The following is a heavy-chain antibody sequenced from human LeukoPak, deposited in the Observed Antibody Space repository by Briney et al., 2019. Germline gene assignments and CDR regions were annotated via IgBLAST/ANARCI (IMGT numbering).Heavy chain of an antibody. D-gene: IGHD6-6*01. CDR3: ARALYSSSPFSDY. Sequence: GGSLRLSCAASGFTFSSYGMHWVRQAPGKGLEWVAVISYDGSNKYYADSVKGRFTISRDNAKNSLYLQMNSLRAEDTAVYYCARALYSSSPFSDYWGQGTLVTVSS. CDR1: GFTFSSYG. J-gene: IGHJ4*02. V-gene: IGHV3-30*03. CDR2: ISYDGSNK.